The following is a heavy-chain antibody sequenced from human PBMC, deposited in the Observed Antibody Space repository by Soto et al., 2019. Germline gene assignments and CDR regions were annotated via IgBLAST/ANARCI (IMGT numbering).Heavy chain of an antibody. CDR2: ISYDGSNK. D-gene: IGHD2-2*01. CDR3: ARQGVYSSTTYYDYGMDD. J-gene: IGHJ6*02. V-gene: IGHV3-30*03. CDR1: GFTFSSYG. Sequence: QVQLVESGGGVVQPGRSLRLSCAASGFTFSSYGMHWVRQAPGKGLEWVAVISYDGSNKYYADSVKGRFTISRDNSKYTLYLHMNSLRAEDTAVYYCARQGVYSSTTYYDYGMDDWGQGTTVTVSS.